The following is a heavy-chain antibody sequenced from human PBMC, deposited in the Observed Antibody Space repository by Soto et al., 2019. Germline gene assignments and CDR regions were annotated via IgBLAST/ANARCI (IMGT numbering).Heavy chain of an antibody. CDR2: ISYDGSNK. V-gene: IGHV3-30*18. J-gene: IGHJ6*02. Sequence: GGSLRLSCAASGFTFSSYGMHWVRQAPGKGLEWVAVISYDGSNKYYADSVKGRFTISRDNSKNTLYLQMNSLRAEDTAVYYCAKDYYDSSGYYTGLAYYYGMDVWGQGTTVTVSS. CDR3: AKDYYDSSGYYTGLAYYYGMDV. D-gene: IGHD3-22*01. CDR1: GFTFSSYG.